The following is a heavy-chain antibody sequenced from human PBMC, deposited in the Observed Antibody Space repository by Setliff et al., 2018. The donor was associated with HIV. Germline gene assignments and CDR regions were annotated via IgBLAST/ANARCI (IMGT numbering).Heavy chain of an antibody. Sequence: ASVKVSCKASGYTFTDFYIHWMRQAPGRGLEWMGRINPKSGVANYLKRFEGRVTMTSDTSTSTAHMELIRPRFDDTAVYYCARAHYLVAETRNWFDPWGQGTLVTVSS. CDR1: GYTFTDFY. CDR3: ARAHYLVAETRNWFDP. CDR2: INPKSGVA. D-gene: IGHD5-12*01. V-gene: IGHV1-2*06. J-gene: IGHJ5*02.